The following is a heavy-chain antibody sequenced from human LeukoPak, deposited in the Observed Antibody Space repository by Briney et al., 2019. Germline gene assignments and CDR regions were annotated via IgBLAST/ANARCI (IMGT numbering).Heavy chain of an antibody. V-gene: IGHV4-59*01. CDR3: AREVPIVRGLRWDY. CDR2: IYYSGST. CDR1: GDSISSYY. D-gene: IGHD3-10*01. Sequence: PSETLSLTCTVSGDSISSYYWNWVRRPPGKGLEWIGYIYYSGSTNCNPSLKSRVTISIDTSKNQFSLKLRSVTAADTAVYYCAREVPIVRGLRWDYWGQGTLVTVSS. J-gene: IGHJ4*02.